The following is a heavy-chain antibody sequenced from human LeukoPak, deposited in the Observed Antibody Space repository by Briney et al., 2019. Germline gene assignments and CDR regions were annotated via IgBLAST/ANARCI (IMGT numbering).Heavy chain of an antibody. D-gene: IGHD5-12*01. CDR1: GGFISSYY. Sequence: SETLSLTCTVSGGFISSYYWSWIRQPPGKGLEWIGYIYYSGSTNYNPSLKSRVTISVDTSKNQFSLKLSSVTAADTAVYYCAREGLPYYFDYWGQGTLVTVSS. CDR2: IYYSGST. V-gene: IGHV4-59*01. J-gene: IGHJ4*02. CDR3: AREGLPYYFDY.